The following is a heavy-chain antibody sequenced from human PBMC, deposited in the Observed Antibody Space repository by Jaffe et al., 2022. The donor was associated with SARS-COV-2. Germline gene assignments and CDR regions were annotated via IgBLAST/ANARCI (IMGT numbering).Heavy chain of an antibody. D-gene: IGHD5-18*01. J-gene: IGHJ4*02. CDR2: ISNTGSTI. CDR1: GFTFSDYY. CDR3: ARGPGGYSYDY. Sequence: QVQLVESGGGLVKPGGSLRLSCAASGFTFSDYYVNWIRQAPGKGLEWVSYISNTGSTIYYTDSVKGRFTISRDNAKKSLYLQMRSLRADDTAMYYCARGPGGYSYDYWGQGTLVTVSS. V-gene: IGHV3-11*01.